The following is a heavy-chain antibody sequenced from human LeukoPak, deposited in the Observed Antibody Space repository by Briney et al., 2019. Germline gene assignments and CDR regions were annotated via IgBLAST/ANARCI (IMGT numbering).Heavy chain of an antibody. D-gene: IGHD5-18*01. Sequence: SETLSLTCTVSGGSISSGDYYWAWIRQPPGQGLEWIGNVQYSGSTYYNPSLKSRVTISLDTSKNQFSLRLSSVTAADTAVYYCARQAPLQLWPPYFDYWGQGTLVTVSS. CDR1: GGSISSGDYY. CDR2: VQYSGST. CDR3: ARQAPLQLWPPYFDY. V-gene: IGHV4-39*01. J-gene: IGHJ4*02.